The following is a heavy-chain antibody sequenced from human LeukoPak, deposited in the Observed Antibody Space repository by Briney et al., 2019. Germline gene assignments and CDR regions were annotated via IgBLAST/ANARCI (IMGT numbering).Heavy chain of an antibody. CDR3: ARGAGHCSGSSCYPYYFDS. V-gene: IGHV1-3*01. CDR2: INPGNGHT. D-gene: IGHD2-15*01. Sequence: ASVKVSCKASGYIFTSYGVHWVRQAPGQRLEWMAWINPGNGHTEYSQKFQGRVTITGDESATTVYMEVSSLSSEDTAVYHCARGAGHCSGSSCYPYYFDSWGQGTLVTVSS. J-gene: IGHJ4*02. CDR1: GYIFTSYG.